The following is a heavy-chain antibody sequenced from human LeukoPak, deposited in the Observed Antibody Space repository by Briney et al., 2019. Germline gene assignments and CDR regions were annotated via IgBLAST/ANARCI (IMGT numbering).Heavy chain of an antibody. CDR2: ISAYNGNT. J-gene: IGHJ4*02. D-gene: IGHD3-22*01. V-gene: IGHV1-18*01. CDR1: GYTFTSYG. CDR3: ARTESFFDSSGYLVY. Sequence: ASVKVSCKASGYTFTSYGISWVRQAPGQGLEWIGWISAYNGNTNYAQKLQGRVTMTTDTSTSTAYMELRSLRSDDTAVYYCARTESFFDSSGYLVYWGQGTLVTVSS.